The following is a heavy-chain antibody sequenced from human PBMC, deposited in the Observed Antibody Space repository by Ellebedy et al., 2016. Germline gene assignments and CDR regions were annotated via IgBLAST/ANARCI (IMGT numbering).Heavy chain of an antibody. J-gene: IGHJ2*01. D-gene: IGHD6-25*01. V-gene: IGHV4-59*01. CDR1: GGSMNSSY. CDR2: LSYSGST. Sequence: SETLSLTCSVSGGSMNSSYWIWIRQPPGKGLEWIAYLSYSGSTNINPSLKSRVTTSVDTSKNQFSLKLHPVTAADTAVYYCTRDPAAVISPYWYFDLWGPGTLVTVSS. CDR3: TRDPAAVISPYWYFDL.